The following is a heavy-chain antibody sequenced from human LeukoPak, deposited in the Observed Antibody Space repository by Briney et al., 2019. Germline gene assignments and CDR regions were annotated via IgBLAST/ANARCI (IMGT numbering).Heavy chain of an antibody. Sequence: GRSLRLSCAASGFTFSSYGMHWVRQAPGKGLEWVAVIWYDGSNKYYADSVKGRFTISRDNSKNTLYLQMNSLRAEDTAVYYCARGDNNYYGSGSPPGYWGQGTLVTVSS. CDR3: ARGDNNYYGSGSPPGY. J-gene: IGHJ4*02. CDR2: IWYDGSNK. CDR1: GFTFSSYG. D-gene: IGHD3-10*01. V-gene: IGHV3-33*01.